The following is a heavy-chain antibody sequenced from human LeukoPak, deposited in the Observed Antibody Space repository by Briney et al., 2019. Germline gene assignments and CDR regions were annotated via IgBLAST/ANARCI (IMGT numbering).Heavy chain of an antibody. CDR1: GGSVSSHF. Sequence: SETLSLTCTVSGGSVSSHFWSWIRQPPRKGLEWIGYIYNSGITNYNPSLKSRVTMSVDTSKNQFSLMLRSVPAADTAVYYCARDHLRAGAPGYYMDVWGKGTTVTVSS. CDR3: ARDHLRAGAPGYYMDV. V-gene: IGHV4-59*02. CDR2: IYNSGIT. J-gene: IGHJ6*03. D-gene: IGHD4/OR15-4a*01.